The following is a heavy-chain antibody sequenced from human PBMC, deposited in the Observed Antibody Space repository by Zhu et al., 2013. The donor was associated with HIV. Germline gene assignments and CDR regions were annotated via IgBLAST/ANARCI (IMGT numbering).Heavy chain of an antibody. Sequence: QAQLVQSGGEMKKPGAAVTVSCKASGYTFTTYGITWVRQAPGQGLEWMGWINTYNGHTNYAQNLQGRVTMTTDTSTNTAVYYCARDSQYCSSTSCYQYYYYYYMDVWGKGTTVTVSS. D-gene: IGHD2-2*01. V-gene: IGHV1-18*01. J-gene: IGHJ6*03. CDR2: INTYNGHT. CDR3: QYYYYYYMDV. CDR1: GYTFTTYG.